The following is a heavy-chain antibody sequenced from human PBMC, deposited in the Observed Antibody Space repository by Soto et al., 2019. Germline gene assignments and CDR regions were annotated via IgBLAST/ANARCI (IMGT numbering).Heavy chain of an antibody. CDR2: ITGSGGRT. CDR1: GFTFSTYA. CDR3: AKERYGDYGGIDY. D-gene: IGHD4-17*01. J-gene: IGHJ4*02. Sequence: EVQLLESGGGLVQPGGSLRLSCAASGFTFSTYAMIWVRQAPGKGLEWVSVITGSGGRTYYADSVKGRFTISRDTSKKTLFLQMSSMRAEDRGVYYCAKERYGDYGGIDYWGQGTMVTVSS. V-gene: IGHV3-23*01.